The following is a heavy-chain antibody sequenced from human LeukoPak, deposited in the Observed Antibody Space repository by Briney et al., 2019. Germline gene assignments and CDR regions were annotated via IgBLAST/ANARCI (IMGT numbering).Heavy chain of an antibody. J-gene: IGHJ6*02. CDR1: GYTFTSYG. V-gene: IGHV1-18*01. D-gene: IGHD6-13*01. CDR2: ISAYNGNT. CDR3: ARDGYRGAAGIYYYYGMDV. Sequence: GASVKVSCKASGYTFTSYGISWVRQAPGQGLEWMGWISAYNGNTNYAQKLQGRVTMTTDTSTSTAYMELRSLRSDDTAVYYCARDGYRGAAGIYYYYGMDVWGQGTTVTVSS.